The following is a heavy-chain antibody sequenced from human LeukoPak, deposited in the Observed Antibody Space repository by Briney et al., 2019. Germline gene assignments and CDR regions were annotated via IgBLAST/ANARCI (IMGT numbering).Heavy chain of an antibody. D-gene: IGHD1-26*01. J-gene: IGHJ4*02. CDR3: ARGTPEAGATRIDY. CDR2: IYTSGST. CDR1: GFTVSSNY. Sequence: GGSLRLSCAASGFTVSSNYMSWVRQAPGKGLEWISIIYTSGSTYFADSVSGRFTISRDNSKNSLYLQMNSLRAEDTAVYYCARGTPEAGATRIDYWGQGTLVTVSS. V-gene: IGHV3-53*01.